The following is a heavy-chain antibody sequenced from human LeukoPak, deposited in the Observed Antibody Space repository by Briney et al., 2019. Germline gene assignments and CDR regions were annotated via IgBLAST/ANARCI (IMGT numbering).Heavy chain of an antibody. CDR3: ARAYDSSGYYYYYYGMDV. CDR1: GFTFSSYA. Sequence: GGSLRLSCAASGFTFSSYAMHWVRQAPGKGLEWVGVISYDGSNKYYADSVKGRFTISRDNSKNTLYLQMNSLRAEDTAVYYCARAYDSSGYYYYYYGMDVWGQGTTVTVSS. D-gene: IGHD3-22*01. CDR2: ISYDGSNK. J-gene: IGHJ6*02. V-gene: IGHV3-30-3*01.